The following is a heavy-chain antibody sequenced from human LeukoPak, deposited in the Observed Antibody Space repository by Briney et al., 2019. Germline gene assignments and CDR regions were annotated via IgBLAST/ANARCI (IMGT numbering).Heavy chain of an antibody. CDR3: VRHHTYYGNFDY. CDR1: GGSISSSNYY. Sequence: SETLSLTCTVSGGSISSSNYYWGWIRQPPGEGLEWIGSMYYSGSTYYNPSLKSRVTISVDTSKNQFSLTLSSVTAADTAVYSCVRHHTYYGNFDYWGQGTLVTVSS. J-gene: IGHJ4*02. CDR2: MYYSGST. V-gene: IGHV4-39*01. D-gene: IGHD4-17*01.